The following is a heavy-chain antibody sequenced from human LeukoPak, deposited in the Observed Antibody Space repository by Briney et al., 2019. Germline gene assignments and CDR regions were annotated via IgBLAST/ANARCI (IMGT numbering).Heavy chain of an antibody. CDR3: ARLAIAAAGKPFDF. D-gene: IGHD6-13*01. J-gene: IGHJ4*02. V-gene: IGHV3-7*04. CDR1: GYSFTSHW. Sequence: GESLKISCKGSGYSFTSHWIGWVRQAPGKGLEWVANIKQDGSEKYCVDSVRGRFTISRDNAKNSLYLQMNSLRAEDTAVYYCARLAIAAAGKPFDFWGQGTLVTVSS. CDR2: IKQDGSEK.